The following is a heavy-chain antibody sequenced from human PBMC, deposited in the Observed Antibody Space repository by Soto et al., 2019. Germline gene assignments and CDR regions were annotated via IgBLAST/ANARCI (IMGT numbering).Heavy chain of an antibody. CDR2: IKQDGSEK. D-gene: IGHD2-15*01. V-gene: IGHV3-7*05. CDR1: GFTFSSYW. Sequence: GGSLRLSCAASGFTFSSYWMSRVRQAPGKGLEWVANIKQDGSEKYYVDSVKGRFTISRDNAKNSLYLQMNSLRAEDTAVYYCARFVVVVAATLRYYYGMDVWGQGTTVTVSS. CDR3: ARFVVVVAATLRYYYGMDV. J-gene: IGHJ6*02.